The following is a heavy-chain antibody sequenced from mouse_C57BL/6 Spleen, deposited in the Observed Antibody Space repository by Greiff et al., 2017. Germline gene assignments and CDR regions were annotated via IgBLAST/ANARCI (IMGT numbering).Heavy chain of an antibody. CDR1: GYSFTGYY. D-gene: IGHD3-3*01. J-gene: IGHJ2*01. CDR2: INPSTGGT. CDR3: ARRGTHYFDY. Sequence: EVKLVESGPELVKPGASVKISCKASGYSFTGYYMNWVKQSPEKSLEWIGEINPSTGGTTYNQKFKAKATLTVDKSSSTAYMQLKSLTSEDSAVYYCARRGTHYFDYWGQGTTLTVSS. V-gene: IGHV1-42*01.